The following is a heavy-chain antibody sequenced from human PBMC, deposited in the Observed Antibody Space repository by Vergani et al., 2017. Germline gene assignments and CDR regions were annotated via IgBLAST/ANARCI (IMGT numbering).Heavy chain of an antibody. CDR3: AKARDPNCKGGNCYSYYYGLDL. V-gene: IGHV3-23*04. CDR1: GFTFDDYA. CDR2: ISGSGGNT. D-gene: IGHD2-21*01. J-gene: IGHJ6*02. Sequence: VQLVESGGGVVQPGTSLRLSCVASGFTFDDYAMHWVRQAPGKGLEWVSAISGSGGNTFYTDSVKGRFTISRDNSKDTLYLQMNSLRVEDTAIYYCAKARDPNCKGGNCYSYYYGLDLWGQGTTVTVSS.